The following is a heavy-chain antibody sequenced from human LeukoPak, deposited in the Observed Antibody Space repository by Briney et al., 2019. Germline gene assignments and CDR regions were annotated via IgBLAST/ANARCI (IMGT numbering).Heavy chain of an antibody. Sequence: GGSLRLSCAASGFTFSSYGMHWVRQAPGKGLEWVSTISTTGDTTYYTDSVKGRFTISRDNSKNTVYLQMSSLRAEDTAVFYCAKRASGYYFDSWGQGTLVTVSS. J-gene: IGHJ4*02. CDR1: GFTFSSYG. D-gene: IGHD5-12*01. CDR2: ISTTGDTT. V-gene: IGHV3-23*01. CDR3: AKRASGYYFDS.